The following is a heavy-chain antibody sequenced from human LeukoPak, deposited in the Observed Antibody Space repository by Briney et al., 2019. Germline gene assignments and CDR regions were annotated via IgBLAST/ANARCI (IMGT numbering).Heavy chain of an antibody. CDR3: ARTNYDILTGYPYYFDY. CDR1: GYTFTGYY. Sequence: ASVKGSFKASGYTFTGYYIHWVRQAPGQGLEGMGWISAYNGNTNYAQKLQGRVTMTTDTSTSTAYMELRSLRSDDTAVYYCARTNYDILTGYPYYFDYWGQGTLVTVSS. D-gene: IGHD3-9*01. V-gene: IGHV1-18*04. J-gene: IGHJ4*02. CDR2: ISAYNGNT.